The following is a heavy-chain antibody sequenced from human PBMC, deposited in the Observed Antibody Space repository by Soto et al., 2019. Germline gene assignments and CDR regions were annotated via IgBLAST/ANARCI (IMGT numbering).Heavy chain of an antibody. CDR2: ITSKRYGGTT. D-gene: IGHD3-10*01. J-gene: IGHJ4*02. V-gene: IGHV3-49*03. CDR1: GFTFDHFA. Sequence: EVQLVESGGGLAQPGRSLRLSCTSSGFTFDHFAMTWFRQAPGKGLEWVGFITSKRYGGTTEYAASVKGRFTISRDDSKSIAYLQMDSLKTEDTAVYYCTRFPPNNYGSGTYPFDYWGQGALVTVSS. CDR3: TRFPPNNYGSGTYPFDY.